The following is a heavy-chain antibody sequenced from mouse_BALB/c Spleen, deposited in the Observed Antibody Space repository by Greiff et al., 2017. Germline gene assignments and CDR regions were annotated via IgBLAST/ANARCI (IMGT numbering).Heavy chain of an antibody. CDR3: ARWDDYDGYFDV. CDR2: INPSTGYT. V-gene: IGHV1-7*01. CDR1: GYTFTSYW. D-gene: IGHD2-4*01. Sequence: QVQLKESGAELAKPGASVKMSCKASGYTFTSYWMHWVKQRPGQGLEWIGYINPSTGYTEYNQKFKDKATLTADKSSSTAYMQLSSLTSEDSAVYYCARWDDYDGYFDVWGAGTTVTVSS. J-gene: IGHJ1*01.